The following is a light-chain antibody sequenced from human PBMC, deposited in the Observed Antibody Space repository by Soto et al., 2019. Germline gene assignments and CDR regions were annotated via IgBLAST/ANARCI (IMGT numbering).Light chain of an antibody. Sequence: EIVLTQSPVTLSVSPGERATLSCRASQSVNSNLAWYQQKPGLAPRLLIYGASTRATGIPASFIGNGSGTEFTLTASSLQPEDFAVYYCQQYNNWPFTFGPGTKVDIK. CDR1: QSVNSN. CDR3: QQYNNWPFT. V-gene: IGKV3-15*01. J-gene: IGKJ3*01. CDR2: GAS.